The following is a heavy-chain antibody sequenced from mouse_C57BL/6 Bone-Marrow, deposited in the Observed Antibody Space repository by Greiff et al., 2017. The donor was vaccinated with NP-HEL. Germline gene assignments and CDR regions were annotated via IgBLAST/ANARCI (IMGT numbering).Heavy chain of an antibody. CDR3: ARWGYGSSYGY. CDR1: GYAFTNYL. Sequence: VKLMESGAELVRPGTSVKVSCKASGYAFTNYLIEWVKQRPGQGLEWIGVINPGSGGTNYNEKFKGKATLTADKSSSTAYMQLSSLTSEDSAVYFGARWGYGSSYGYWGQGTTLTVSS. J-gene: IGHJ2*01. CDR2: INPGSGGT. D-gene: IGHD1-1*01. V-gene: IGHV1-54*01.